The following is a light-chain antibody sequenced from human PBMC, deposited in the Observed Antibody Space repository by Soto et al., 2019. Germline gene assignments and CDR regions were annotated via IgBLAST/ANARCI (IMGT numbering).Light chain of an antibody. J-gene: IGKJ4*01. CDR1: QSVSSN. Sequence: EIVLIQSPATLSLSPGERATLSCRASQSVSSNLAWYQQNRGQAPRLFIFDASNRATGIPARFSGSGSGTDFTLTISSLETEDFAVYYCQQHSNWPLTFGGGTKVEIK. CDR2: DAS. V-gene: IGKV3-11*01. CDR3: QQHSNWPLT.